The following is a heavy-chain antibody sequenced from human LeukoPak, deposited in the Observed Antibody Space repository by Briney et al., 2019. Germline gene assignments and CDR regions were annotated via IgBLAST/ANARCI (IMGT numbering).Heavy chain of an antibody. Sequence: ASVKVSCKVSGYTLTELSMHWVRQAPGKGLEWMGGFDPEDGETIYAQKFQGRVTMTEDTSTDTAYMELSSLRSEDTAVYYCARDSEDIVVVPAAIGLDYWGQGTLVTVSS. J-gene: IGHJ4*02. CDR1: GYTLTELS. CDR3: ARDSEDIVVVPAAIGLDY. V-gene: IGHV1-24*01. D-gene: IGHD2-2*01. CDR2: FDPEDGET.